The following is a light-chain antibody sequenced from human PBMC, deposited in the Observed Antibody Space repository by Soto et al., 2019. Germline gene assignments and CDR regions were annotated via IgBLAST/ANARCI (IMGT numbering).Light chain of an antibody. CDR3: QQYNSYPWT. V-gene: IGKV1-8*01. Sequence: AIRMTQSPSSFSASTGDRVSITCRATQDIGTYLAWYQQIPGKAPKLLIYDASTLQTGVPSRFSGSGSGTDFTLTISYLQSDDFATYYCQQYNSYPWTFGQGTKVDIK. J-gene: IGKJ1*01. CDR2: DAS. CDR1: QDIGTY.